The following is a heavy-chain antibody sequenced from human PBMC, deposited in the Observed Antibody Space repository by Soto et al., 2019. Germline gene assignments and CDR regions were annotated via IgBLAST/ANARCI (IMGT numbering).Heavy chain of an antibody. J-gene: IGHJ3*02. CDR1: GFTFSSYA. V-gene: IGHV3-23*01. CDR3: AKTRSGWYDAFDI. D-gene: IGHD6-19*01. Sequence: EVQLLESWGGLVQPGGSLRLSCAASGFTFSSYAMSWVRQAPGKGLEWVSAISGSGGSTYYADSVKGRFTISRDNAKNTLYVQMNSLRGEDTAVYYCAKTRSGWYDAFDIWGQGTMVTVSS. CDR2: ISGSGGST.